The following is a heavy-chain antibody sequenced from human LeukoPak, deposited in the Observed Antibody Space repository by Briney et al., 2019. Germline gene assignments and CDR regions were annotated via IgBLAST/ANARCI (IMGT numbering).Heavy chain of an antibody. J-gene: IGHJ6*04. V-gene: IGHV3-49*04. Sequence: PGGSLRLSCAASGFTISDYYMSWVRQAPGKGLEWVGFIRSRAYGATTEYAASVKGRFTISRDDSKSIAYLQMNSLKTEDTAVYYCSRADYYGSGSPISLDVWGKGTTVTVSS. CDR2: IRSRAYGATT. CDR1: GFTISDYY. CDR3: SRADYYGSGSPISLDV. D-gene: IGHD3-10*01.